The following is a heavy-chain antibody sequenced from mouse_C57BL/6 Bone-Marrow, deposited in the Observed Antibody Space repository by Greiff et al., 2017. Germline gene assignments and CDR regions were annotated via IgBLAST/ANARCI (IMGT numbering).Heavy chain of an antibody. D-gene: IGHD1-1*01. CDR1: GYTFTDYY. V-gene: IGHV1-26*01. CDR3: ARWGTTDYFDY. Sequence: VQLQQSGPELVKPGASVKISCKASGYTFTDYYMNWVKQSHGKSLEWIGDINPNNGGTSYNQKFKGKATLTVDKSSSTAHMELRSLTSEDSAVYYCARWGTTDYFDYWGQGTTLTVSS. CDR2: INPNNGGT. J-gene: IGHJ2*01.